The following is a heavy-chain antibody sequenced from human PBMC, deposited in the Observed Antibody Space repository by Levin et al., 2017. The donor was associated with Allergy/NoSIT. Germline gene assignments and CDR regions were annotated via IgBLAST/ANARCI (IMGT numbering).Heavy chain of an antibody. CDR1: GGSISSGSYY. CDR3: ARGGTPRGTPGVYSYGYWDYYYMDV. J-gene: IGHJ6*03. D-gene: IGHD5-18*01. CDR2: IYTSGST. V-gene: IGHV4-61*02. Sequence: SETLSLTCTVSGGSISSGSYYWSWIRQPAGKGLEWIGRIYTSGSTNYNPSLKSRVTISVDTSKNQFSLKLSSVTAADTAVYYCARGGTPRGTPGVYSYGYWDYYYMDVWGKGTTVTVSS.